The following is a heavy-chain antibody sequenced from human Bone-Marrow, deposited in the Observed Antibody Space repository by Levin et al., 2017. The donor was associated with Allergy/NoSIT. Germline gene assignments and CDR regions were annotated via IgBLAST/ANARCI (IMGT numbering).Heavy chain of an antibody. CDR3: GRDGPGGGH. V-gene: IGHV3-66*01. D-gene: IGHD3-10*01. J-gene: IGHJ4*02. CDR1: GVTVFNNY. Sequence: GESLKISCTASGVTVFNNYFMWVRQAPGKGLEWVSHIYSGGVTNYADSVKGRFSVSRDNSKNTVYLQMNSLRADDTAVYYCGRDGPGGGHWGPGTQVTVSS. CDR2: IYSGGVT.